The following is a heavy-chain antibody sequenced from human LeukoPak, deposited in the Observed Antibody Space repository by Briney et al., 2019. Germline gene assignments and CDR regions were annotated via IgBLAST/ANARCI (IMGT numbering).Heavy chain of an antibody. J-gene: IGHJ4*02. CDR3: ARDTYYYDSSGYYNGRYFDY. Sequence: SETLSLTCTVSGGSISSSSYYWGWIRQPPGKGLEWIGSIYYSGNTYYNPSLKSRVTISVDTSKNQFSLKLNCVPAADTAVYYCARDTYYYDSSGYYNGRYFDYWGQGTLVTVS. V-gene: IGHV4-39*07. D-gene: IGHD3-22*01. CDR1: GGSISSSSYY. CDR2: IYYSGNT.